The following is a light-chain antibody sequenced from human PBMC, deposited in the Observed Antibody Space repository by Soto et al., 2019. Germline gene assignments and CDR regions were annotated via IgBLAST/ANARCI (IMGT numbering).Light chain of an antibody. CDR3: SSYTSSSTYV. J-gene: IGLJ1*01. CDR2: EVS. CDR1: SSDVGGYKY. Sequence: QSALTQPASVSRSPGQSITISCTGTSSDVGGYKYVAWYQQDPGKAPKLMIFEVSNRPSGVSNRFSGSKSGNTASLTISGLQAEDEADYYCSSYTSSSTYVFGTGTKLTVL. V-gene: IGLV2-14*01.